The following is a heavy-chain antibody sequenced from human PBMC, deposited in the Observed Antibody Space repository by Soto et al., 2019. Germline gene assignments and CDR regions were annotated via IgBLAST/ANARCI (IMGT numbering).Heavy chain of an antibody. CDR1: VFTFSNYG. CDR2: ISDDGDKR. CDR3: AKARVRIVGANSFDY. D-gene: IGHD1-26*01. J-gene: IGHJ4*02. V-gene: IGHV3-30*18. Sequence: GGSLRLSCLGSVFTFSNYGMHWVRQPPGKGLEWVALISDDGDKRYYADSVRGRLIISRDNSKDTLYLQMNSLGPDDTAVYFCAKARVRIVGANSFDYWGQGNPVTVS.